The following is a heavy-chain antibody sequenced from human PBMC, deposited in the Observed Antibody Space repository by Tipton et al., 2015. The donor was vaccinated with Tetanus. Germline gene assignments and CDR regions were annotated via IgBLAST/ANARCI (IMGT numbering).Heavy chain of an antibody. CDR3: ARDPWLDY. Sequence: TLSLTCAVSGGSFTDFYWSWIRQVPGQGLVWIGEINHSGTANKNPSLKSRVTMSVDTSNRQFSLKLTSVTAADTAVYYCARDPWLDYWGQGTLVTVSS. J-gene: IGHJ4*02. CDR1: GGSFTDFY. CDR2: INHSGTA. V-gene: IGHV4-34*01.